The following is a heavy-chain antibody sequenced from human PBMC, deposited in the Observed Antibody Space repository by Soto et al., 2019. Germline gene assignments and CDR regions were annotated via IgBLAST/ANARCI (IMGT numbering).Heavy chain of an antibody. CDR3: VRGVEARQERLGMEL. D-gene: IGHD6-6*01. CDR2: TQYSGST. J-gene: IGHJ6*04. Sequence: SETLSLTCTFSVSSISSDYYYWTFIRQPPGKCLELIGNTQYSGSTYYNPSLNSRITISLDTSRNQFSLRLSSVTAADTAMYYCVRGVEARQERLGMELWGTGNTVTVSS. V-gene: IGHV4-30-4*01. CDR1: VSSISSDYYY.